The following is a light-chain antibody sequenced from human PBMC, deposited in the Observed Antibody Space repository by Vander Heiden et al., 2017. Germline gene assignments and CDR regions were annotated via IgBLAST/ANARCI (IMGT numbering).Light chain of an antibody. Sequence: EIVMTQPPGTLSVSPGEKATLSCRASQSVSSNLAWYQQKPGQAPRLLIYDASTRATGIPARFSGSGSGTEFTLTISSLQSEDFAVYYCQQYNNWPQTLGQGTKLEI. CDR2: DAS. J-gene: IGKJ2*01. CDR1: QSVSSN. CDR3: QQYNNWPQT. V-gene: IGKV3-15*01.